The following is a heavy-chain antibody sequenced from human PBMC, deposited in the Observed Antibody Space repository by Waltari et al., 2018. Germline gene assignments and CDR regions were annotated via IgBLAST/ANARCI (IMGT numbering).Heavy chain of an antibody. V-gene: IGHV3-23*04. J-gene: IGHJ4*02. CDR2: LSASGSRT. D-gene: IGHD1-26*01. CDR1: GFTFSSYA. Sequence: EVRLVESGGGLVKPGGSLGLSCAASGFTFSSYAMNWVRQAPGKGLEGVAGLSASGSRTFYAASGKGRFTISRDDSNNTLYAQMTSLTPEDTATYYCAMSLTVLVRADHWGQGTLVAVSS. CDR3: AMSLTVLVRADH.